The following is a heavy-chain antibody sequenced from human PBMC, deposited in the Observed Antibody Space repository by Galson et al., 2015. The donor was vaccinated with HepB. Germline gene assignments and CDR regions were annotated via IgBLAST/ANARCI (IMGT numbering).Heavy chain of an antibody. Sequence: SLRLSCAASGFTFSSYAMHWVRQAPGKGLEWVAVISYDGSNKYYADSVKGRFTISRDNSKITLYLQMNSLRAEDTAVYYCARGGGWLQLTPYDYWGQGTLVTVSS. J-gene: IGHJ4*02. V-gene: IGHV3-30*04. CDR2: ISYDGSNK. CDR1: GFTFSSYA. CDR3: ARGGGWLQLTPYDY. D-gene: IGHD5-24*01.